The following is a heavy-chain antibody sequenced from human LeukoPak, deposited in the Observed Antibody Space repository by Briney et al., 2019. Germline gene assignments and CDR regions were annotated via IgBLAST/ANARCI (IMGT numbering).Heavy chain of an antibody. J-gene: IGHJ4*02. CDR2: IYYSGGI. CDR1: GYSISTSNY. CDR3: ARGSGWWYY. V-gene: IGHV4-28*05. D-gene: IGHD6-19*01. Sequence: SETLSLTCSVSGYSISTSNYWAWIRQPPGRGLEWIGHIYYSGGIYYNPSLKSRVTMSVDTSRNQFSLKLSSVTAVDTAVYYCARGSGWWYYWGQGTLVTV.